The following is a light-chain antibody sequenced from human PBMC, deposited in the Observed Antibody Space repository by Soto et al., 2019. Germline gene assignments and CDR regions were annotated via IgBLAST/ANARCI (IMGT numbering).Light chain of an antibody. CDR3: CSYTTSSTVV. CDR1: SSDVGAYNY. V-gene: IGLV2-14*01. CDR2: DVS. Sequence: QSALTQPASVSGSPGQSITISCTGTSSDVGAYNYVSWYQQYPGKAPKVIIYDVSNRPSWVSNRFSGSKSGNTASLTISGLQAEDEADYYCCSYTTSSTVVFGGGTKLTVL. J-gene: IGLJ2*01.